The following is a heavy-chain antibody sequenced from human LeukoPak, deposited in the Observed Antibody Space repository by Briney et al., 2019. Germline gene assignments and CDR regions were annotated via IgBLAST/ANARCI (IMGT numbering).Heavy chain of an antibody. V-gene: IGHV4-59*12. CDR2: LYYSGST. J-gene: IGHJ3*02. CDR1: GVSISSYY. CDR3: TKSDGSGLIRI. D-gene: IGHD3-22*01. Sequence: SETLSLTCTVSGVSISSYYWSWIRQPPGRGLEWIGYLYYSGSTNYNPSLKSRVTISLDTSKNQFSLKVISMTAADTAVYYCTKSDGSGLIRICGRGTMVTVSS.